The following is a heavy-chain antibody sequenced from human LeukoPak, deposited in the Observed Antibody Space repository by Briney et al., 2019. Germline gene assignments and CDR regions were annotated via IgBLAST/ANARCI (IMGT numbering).Heavy chain of an antibody. CDR2: IYTSGST. J-gene: IGHJ6*02. CDR1: GGSISSYY. Sequence: SETLSPTCTVSGGSISSYYWSWIRQPAGKGLEWIGRIYTSGSTNYNPSLKSRVTMSVDTSKNQFSLKLSSATAADTAVYYCARDGYYCSGGSCYPLYGMDVWGQGTTVTVSS. V-gene: IGHV4-4*07. CDR3: ARDGYYCSGGSCYPLYGMDV. D-gene: IGHD2-15*01.